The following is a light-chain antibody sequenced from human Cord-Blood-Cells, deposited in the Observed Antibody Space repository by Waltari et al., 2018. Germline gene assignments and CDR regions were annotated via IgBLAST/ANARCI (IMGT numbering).Light chain of an antibody. V-gene: IGLV3-19*01. CDR2: GKN. CDR1: SLTSYY. J-gene: IGLJ3*02. CDR3: NSRDSSGNHLV. Sequence: SSELTQDPAVSVALGQTVRITCQGDSLTSYYASWYKQKPGQAPVLGIYGKNNRPSGIPDRFCGSSSGNTASLTITGAQAEDEADYYCNSRDSSGNHLVFGGGTKLTVL.